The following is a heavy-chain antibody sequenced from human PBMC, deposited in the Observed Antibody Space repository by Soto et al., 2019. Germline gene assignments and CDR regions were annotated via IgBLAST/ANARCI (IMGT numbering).Heavy chain of an antibody. V-gene: IGHV2-5*02. Sequence: QITLKESGPTLVKPTQTLTLTCTFSGFSLNTRGVGVGWIRQPPGKALEWLGLISWDGEKRYSPSLKSRLTITKDTSENQVVLTMTNMDPVDTATYDCALRRGDLLTGHYYFDYWGQGTLVTVSS. J-gene: IGHJ4*02. CDR3: ALRRGDLLTGHYYFDY. CDR2: ISWDGEK. CDR1: GFSLNTRGVG. D-gene: IGHD3-9*01.